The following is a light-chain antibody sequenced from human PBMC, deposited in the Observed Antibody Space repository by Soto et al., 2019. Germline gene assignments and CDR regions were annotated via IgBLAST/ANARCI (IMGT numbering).Light chain of an antibody. CDR2: GAS. V-gene: IGKV3-20*01. Sequence: EIVLTQTPGPLALSPGERATLSCRASQSVSSSYLAWYQQKPGQAPRLLVCGASSRSTGIPDRFSSSGSGTDFTLTISRLEPEDCAGYYCHPYGRSPPYTCGQGTKLEIK. CDR1: QSVSSSY. J-gene: IGKJ2*01. CDR3: HPYGRSPPYT.